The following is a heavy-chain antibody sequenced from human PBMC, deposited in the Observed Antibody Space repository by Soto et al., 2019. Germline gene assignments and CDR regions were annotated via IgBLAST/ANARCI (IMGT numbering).Heavy chain of an antibody. J-gene: IGHJ4*02. CDR1: GFTFSSYS. D-gene: IGHD3-10*01. CDR3: ARGPPGFGELVPFDY. V-gene: IGHV3-48*02. CDR2: ISSSSSTI. Sequence: PGGSLILSCAASGFTFSSYSMNWVRQAPGKGLEWVSYISSSSSTIYYADSVKGRFTISRDNAKNSLYLQMNSLRDEDTAVYYCARGPPGFGELVPFDYWGQGTLVTVSS.